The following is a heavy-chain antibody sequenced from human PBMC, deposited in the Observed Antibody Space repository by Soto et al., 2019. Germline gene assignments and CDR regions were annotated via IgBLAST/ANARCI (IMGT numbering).Heavy chain of an antibody. V-gene: IGHV4-34*01. CDR1: GGSFSGYY. CDR3: ARLRDLRYSSGWTWLGLNWFDP. J-gene: IGHJ5*02. CDR2: INHSGST. D-gene: IGHD6-19*01. Sequence: PSETLSLTCAVYGGSFSGYYWSWIRRPPGKGLEWIGEINHSGSTNYNPSLKSRVTISVDTSKNQFSLKLSSVTAADTAVYYCARLRDLRYSSGWTWLGLNWFDPWGQGTLVTVSS.